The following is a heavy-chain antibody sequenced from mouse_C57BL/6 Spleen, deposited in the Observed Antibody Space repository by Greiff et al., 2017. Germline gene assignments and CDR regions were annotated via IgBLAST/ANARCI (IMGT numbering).Heavy chain of an antibody. V-gene: IGHV1-18*01. CDR2: INPNNGGT. J-gene: IGHJ3*01. CDR1: GYTFTDYN. D-gene: IGHD3-2*02. CDR3: ARSGLAAQANPFAY. Sequence: EVKLVESGPELVKPGASVKIPCKASGYTFTDYNMDWVKQSHGKSLEWIGDINPNNGGTIYNQKFKGKATLTVDKSSSTAYMELRSLTSEDTAVYYCARSGLAAQANPFAYWGQGTLGSVAA.